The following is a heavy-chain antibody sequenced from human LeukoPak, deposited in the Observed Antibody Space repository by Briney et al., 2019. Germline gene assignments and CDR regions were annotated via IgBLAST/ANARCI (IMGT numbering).Heavy chain of an antibody. CDR2: MNPDVGNT. D-gene: IGHD5-18*01. CDR1: GYTFTSYD. CDR3: ARRGCSYGLFEY. Sequence: ASVKVSCKASGYTFTSYDISWVRQATGQGLEWMGWMNPDVGNTGYAQTFQGRVTMTRNTSISTAYLELSSLRSEDTAVYYCARRGCSYGLFEYWGQGTLVTVSS. V-gene: IGHV1-8*01. J-gene: IGHJ4*02.